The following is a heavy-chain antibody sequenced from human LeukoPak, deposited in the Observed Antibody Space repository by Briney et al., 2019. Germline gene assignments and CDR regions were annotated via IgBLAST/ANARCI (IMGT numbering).Heavy chain of an antibody. CDR2: IYYSGTT. Sequence: RPSETLSLTCTVSGGSITSSSHHWGWLRQPPGKGLEWIGSIYYSGTTYYKPSLRSRVTISVDTSKNQFSLKLSSVTAADTAVYYCARRYCSSTSCQDYWGQGTLVTVSS. CDR1: GGSITSSSHH. V-gene: IGHV4-39*07. J-gene: IGHJ4*02. D-gene: IGHD2-2*01. CDR3: ARRYCSSTSCQDY.